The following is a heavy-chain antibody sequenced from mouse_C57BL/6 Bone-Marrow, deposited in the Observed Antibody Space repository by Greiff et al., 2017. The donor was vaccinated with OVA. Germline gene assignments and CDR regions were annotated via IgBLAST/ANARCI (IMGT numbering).Heavy chain of an antibody. J-gene: IGHJ3*01. CDR1: GYAFSSSW. D-gene: IGHD2-5*01. V-gene: IGHV1-82*01. CDR3: ASYSNSFAY. CDR2: IYPGDGDT. Sequence: VQLQQSGPELVKPGASVKISCKASGYAFSSSWMNWVKQRPGKGLEWIGRIYPGDGDTNYNGKFKGKATLTADKSSSTAYMQLSSLTSEDSAVYFCASYSNSFAYWGQGTLVTVSA.